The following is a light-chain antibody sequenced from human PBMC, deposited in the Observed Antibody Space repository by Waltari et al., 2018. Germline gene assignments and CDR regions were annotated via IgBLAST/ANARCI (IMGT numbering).Light chain of an antibody. V-gene: IGLV1-47*01. J-gene: IGLJ1*01. CDR2: RNN. Sequence: QSVLTQPPSAPGTPGQRVTLSCSGSPSKIGSNYVSWYQHLPGMATTLLISRNNQRPSGVSDRFSASKSGTSASLAISGLRSDDEAEYYCAAWDDSLRGAVFGTGTKVSVL. CDR3: AAWDDSLRGAV. CDR1: PSKIGSNY.